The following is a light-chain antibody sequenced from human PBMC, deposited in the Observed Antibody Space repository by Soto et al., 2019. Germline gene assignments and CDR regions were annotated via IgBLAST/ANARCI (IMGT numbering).Light chain of an antibody. CDR1: QPISDY. CDR2: DAA. J-gene: IGKJ4*01. Sequence: DIQMTQSPSSLSAFVGYRVTITCWTSQPISDYLNWYQQKQGKAPNLLIYDAANLEIGVPSRFSGSASGTDGTITTNSLQEEDGSTYYCQQTRSYYSTFGGGTKVDIK. CDR3: QQTRSYYST. V-gene: IGKV1-33*01.